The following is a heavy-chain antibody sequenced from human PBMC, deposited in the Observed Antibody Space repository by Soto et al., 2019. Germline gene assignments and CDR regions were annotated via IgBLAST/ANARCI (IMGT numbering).Heavy chain of an antibody. D-gene: IGHD6-19*01. Sequence: QITLKESGPTLVKPTQTLTLTCSFSGFSLTSTAVGVNWIRQPPGKALEWLALIYWDDDNHFSPSLKSRLSSTKDTSNNQLVLTMTKKENVATATFSCAHGSGWLSGYRGQGILGTVSP. CDR1: GFSLTSTAVG. V-gene: IGHV2-5*02. CDR2: IYWDDDN. J-gene: IGHJ4*02. CDR3: AHGSGWLSGY.